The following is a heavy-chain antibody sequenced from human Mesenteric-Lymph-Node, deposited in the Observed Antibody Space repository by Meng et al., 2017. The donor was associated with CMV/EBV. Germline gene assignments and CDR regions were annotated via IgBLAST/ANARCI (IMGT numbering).Heavy chain of an antibody. CDR3: ARADGYDILTGYYPLDY. CDR1: SVSSGSYY. CDR2: VCCGEGA. Sequence: SVSSGSYYLGWLRQPPGTGLGWVGYVCCGEGANYRPSLRRRATVSLDTSRNQFSLRLASVTAADTAVYYCARADGYDILTGYYPLDYWGQGTLVTVSS. V-gene: IGHV4-61*01. J-gene: IGHJ4*02. D-gene: IGHD3-9*01.